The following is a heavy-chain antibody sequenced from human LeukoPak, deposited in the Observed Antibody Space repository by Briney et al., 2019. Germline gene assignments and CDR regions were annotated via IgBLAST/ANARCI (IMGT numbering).Heavy chain of an antibody. D-gene: IGHD4-11*01. Sequence: GGSLRLSCAASGFTFSDYYMSWLRQAPGKGLEWVSYISSSSSYTNYADSVKGRFTISRDNAKNSLYLQMNSLRAEDTAVYYCARAPHYSNYGPYYYGMDVWGQGTTVTVSS. CDR3: ARAPHYSNYGPYYYGMDV. J-gene: IGHJ6*02. CDR1: GFTFSDYY. V-gene: IGHV3-11*06. CDR2: ISSSSSYT.